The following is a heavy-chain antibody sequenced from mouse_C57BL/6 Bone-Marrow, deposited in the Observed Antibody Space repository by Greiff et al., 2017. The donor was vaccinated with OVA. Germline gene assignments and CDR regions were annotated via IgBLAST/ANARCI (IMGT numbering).Heavy chain of an antibody. D-gene: IGHD3-2*02. J-gene: IGHJ2*01. CDR2: INPNYGTT. V-gene: IGHV1-39*01. CDR1: GYSFTDYN. Sequence: EVQLQQSGPELVKPGASVKISCKASGYSFTDYNMNWVKQSNGKSLEWIGVINPNYGTTSYNQKFKGKATLTVDQTSSKAYMQLKSLTSEDSAVYDCAREGELRGDFDYWGQGTTLTVSS. CDR3: AREGELRGDFDY.